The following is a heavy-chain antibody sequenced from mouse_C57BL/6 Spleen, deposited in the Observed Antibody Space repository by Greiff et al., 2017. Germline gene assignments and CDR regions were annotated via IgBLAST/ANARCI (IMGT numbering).Heavy chain of an antibody. D-gene: IGHD6-1*01. CDR3: ARRKGNPLFDY. J-gene: IGHJ2*01. Sequence: VQLQQSGPELVKPGASVKISCKASGYAFSSSWMNWVKQRPGKGLEWIGRIYPGDGDTNYNGKFKGKATLTADKSSSTAYMQLSSLTSEDSAVYFCARRKGNPLFDYWGQGTTLTVSS. V-gene: IGHV1-82*01. CDR1: GYAFSSSW. CDR2: IYPGDGDT.